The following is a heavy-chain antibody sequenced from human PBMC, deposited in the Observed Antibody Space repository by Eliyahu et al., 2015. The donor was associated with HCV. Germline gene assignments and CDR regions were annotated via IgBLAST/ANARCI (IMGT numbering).Heavy chain of an antibody. D-gene: IGHD3-22*01. CDR1: GFTVSSNY. CDR3: ARVRSSGYYWSAFDI. Sequence: EVQLVESGGGLIQPGGSLRLSCAASGFTVSSNYMSWVRQAPGKGLEWVSVIYSGGSTYYADSVKGRFTISRDNSKNTLYLQMNSLRAEDTAVYYCARVRSSGYYWSAFDIWGQGTMVTVSS. CDR2: IYSGGST. V-gene: IGHV3-53*01. J-gene: IGHJ3*02.